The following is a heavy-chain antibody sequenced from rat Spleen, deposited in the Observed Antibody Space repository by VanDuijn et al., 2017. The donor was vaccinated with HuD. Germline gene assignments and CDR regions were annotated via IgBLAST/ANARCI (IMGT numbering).Heavy chain of an antibody. D-gene: IGHD5-1*01. Sequence: EVQLVESGGGLVQPGRSLKLSCAASGFTFSDYAMAWVRQAPKKGLEWVATIIYDGSSTYYRDSVKGRFTISRDNTKNTLYLQMDGLMSEDTATYYCARHPQLGVFWYFDFWGPGTMVTVSS. CDR2: IIYDGSST. CDR1: GFTFSDYA. J-gene: IGHJ1*01. CDR3: ARHPQLGVFWYFDF. V-gene: IGHV5-17*01.